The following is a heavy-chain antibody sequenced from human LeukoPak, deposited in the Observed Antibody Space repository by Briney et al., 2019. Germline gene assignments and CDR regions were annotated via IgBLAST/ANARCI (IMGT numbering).Heavy chain of an antibody. CDR2: IIPIFGTA. V-gene: IGHV1-69*06. Sequence: PVKVSCKASGGTFSSYAISWVRQAPGQGLEWMGGIIPIFGTANYAQKFQGRVTITADKSTSTAYMELSSLRSEDTAVYYCARAPLYSSGWTNYFDYWGQGTLVTVSS. CDR3: ARAPLYSSGWTNYFDY. CDR1: GGTFSSYA. J-gene: IGHJ4*02. D-gene: IGHD6-19*01.